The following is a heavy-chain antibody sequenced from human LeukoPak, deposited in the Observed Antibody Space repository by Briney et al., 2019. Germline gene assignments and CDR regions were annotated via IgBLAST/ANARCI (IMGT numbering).Heavy chain of an antibody. CDR3: AKGECGGDCYSRY. CDR2: ISGGGGST. D-gene: IGHD2-21*02. V-gene: IGHV3-23*01. Sequence: GGSLRLSCAASGFTFSSYAMSWVRQAPGKGLEWVSAISGGGGSTYYADSVKGRFTISRDNSKNTLYLQMSSLRAEDTAVYYCAKGECGGDCYSRYWGQGTLVTVSS. J-gene: IGHJ4*02. CDR1: GFTFSSYA.